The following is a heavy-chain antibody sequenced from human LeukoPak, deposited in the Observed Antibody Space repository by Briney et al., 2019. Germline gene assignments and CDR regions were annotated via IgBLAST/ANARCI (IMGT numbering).Heavy chain of an antibody. J-gene: IGHJ4*02. CDR1: GFTFSSYA. Sequence: GGPLRLSCAASGFTFSSYAMSWVRQAPGKGLEWVSAISGSGGSTYYADSVKGRFTISRDNSKNTLYLQMNSLRAEDTAVYYCAKGYKWFGELAGDYWGQGTLVTVSS. V-gene: IGHV3-23*01. D-gene: IGHD3-10*01. CDR2: ISGSGGST. CDR3: AKGYKWFGELAGDY.